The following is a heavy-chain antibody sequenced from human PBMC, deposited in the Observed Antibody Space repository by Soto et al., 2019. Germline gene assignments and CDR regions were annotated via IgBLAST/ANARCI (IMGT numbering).Heavy chain of an antibody. CDR1: GGFVSSGSYY. V-gene: IGHV4-34*01. CDR2: MSHSGGT. D-gene: IGHD1-1*01. J-gene: IGHJ3*02. CDR3: ARVERGTATTVVDAFDI. Sequence: QVQLQQWGAGLLKPSETLSLTCAVYGGFVSSGSYYWCWIRQPPGKGLVWIGEMSHSGGTHFNPSLKSRGTISVDTSKNQFSLKMSSVTAADTALYYCARVERGTATTVVDAFDIWGPGTMVTVSS.